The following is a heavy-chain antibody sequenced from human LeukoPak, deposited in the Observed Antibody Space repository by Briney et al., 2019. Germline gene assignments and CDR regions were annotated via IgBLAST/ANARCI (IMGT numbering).Heavy chain of an antibody. CDR1: GGTFISYA. D-gene: IGHD6-13*01. CDR3: ARDPRGVAAYYYYGMDV. Sequence: SVKVSCKASGGTFISYAISWVRQAPGQGLEWMGRIIPILNITNYAQKFQGRVTITADKSTRTAYMELSSLRSEDTAVYYCARDPRGVAAYYYYGMDVWGQGTTVTVSS. V-gene: IGHV1-69*04. J-gene: IGHJ6*02. CDR2: IIPILNIT.